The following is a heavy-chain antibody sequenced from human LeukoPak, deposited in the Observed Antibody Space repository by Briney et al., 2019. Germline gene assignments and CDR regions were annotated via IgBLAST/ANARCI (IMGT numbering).Heavy chain of an antibody. Sequence: GESLRLSCVVSGFPFSVYEMNWVRQAPGKGLEWVSNIASSGTIKYYADSVKGRFTISRDNSKNTVYLQMNSLRVEDTAVYYCASIFLYSSSWYYFDNWGQGTRVTVSS. D-gene: IGHD6-13*01. CDR2: IASSGTIK. CDR1: GFPFSVYE. J-gene: IGHJ4*02. V-gene: IGHV3-48*03. CDR3: ASIFLYSSSWYYFDN.